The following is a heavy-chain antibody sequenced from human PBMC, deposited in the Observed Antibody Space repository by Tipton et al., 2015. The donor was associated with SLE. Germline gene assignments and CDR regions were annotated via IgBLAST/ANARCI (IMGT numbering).Heavy chain of an antibody. D-gene: IGHD3-3*01. CDR3: ARRDRYYDFWSIPGYFDY. V-gene: IGHV4-34*01. J-gene: IGHJ4*02. Sequence: TLSLTCAVYGGSFSGYYWSWIRQPPGKGLEWIGEINHSGSTNYNPSLKSRVTISVDTSKNQFSLKLSSLTAADTAVYYCARRDRYYDFWSIPGYFDYWGQGMLVTVSS. CDR2: INHSGST. CDR1: GGSFSGYY.